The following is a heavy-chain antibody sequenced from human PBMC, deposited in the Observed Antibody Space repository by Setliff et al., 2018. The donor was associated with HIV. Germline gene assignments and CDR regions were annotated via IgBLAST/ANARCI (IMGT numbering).Heavy chain of an antibody. D-gene: IGHD3-3*01. CDR2: INPKSGGT. J-gene: IGHJ3*02. V-gene: IGHV1-2*06. CDR1: GYTFTGYY. CDR3: ARLPFITIFGVLNGDDGFDI. Sequence: ASVKVSCKASGYTFTGYYLHWVRQAPGQGPEWLGRINPKSGGTRYAQKFQGRVSMTRDTAISTAYMELSRLRSDDSAVYYCARLPFITIFGVLNGDDGFDIWGQGTMVTVSS.